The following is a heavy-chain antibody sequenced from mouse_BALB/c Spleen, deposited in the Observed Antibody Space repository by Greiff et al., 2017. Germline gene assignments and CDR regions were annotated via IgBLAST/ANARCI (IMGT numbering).Heavy chain of an antibody. CDR2: IDPFNGGT. Sequence: EVQLQQSGPELMKPGASVKISCKASGYSFTSYYMHWVKQSHGKSLEWIGYIDPFNGGTSYNQKFKGKATLTVDKSSSTAYMHLSSLTSEDSAVYYCARYGNYEGAGMDYWGQGTSVTVSS. D-gene: IGHD2-1*01. CDR3: ARYGNYEGAGMDY. J-gene: IGHJ4*01. V-gene: IGHV1S135*01. CDR1: GYSFTSYY.